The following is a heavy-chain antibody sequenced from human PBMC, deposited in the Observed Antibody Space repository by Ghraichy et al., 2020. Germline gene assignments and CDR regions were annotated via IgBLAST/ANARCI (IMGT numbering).Heavy chain of an antibody. J-gene: IGHJ6*02. V-gene: IGHV3-30*04. CDR3: ARDIGYFDWLEGMDV. CDR1: GFTFSSYA. CDR2: ISYDGSNK. Sequence: GGSLRLSCAASGFTFSSYAMHWVRQAPGKGLEWVTVISYDGSNKYYADSVKGRFTISRDNSKNTLYLQMNSLRAEDTAVYYCARDIGYFDWLEGMDVWGQGTTVTVSS. D-gene: IGHD3-9*01.